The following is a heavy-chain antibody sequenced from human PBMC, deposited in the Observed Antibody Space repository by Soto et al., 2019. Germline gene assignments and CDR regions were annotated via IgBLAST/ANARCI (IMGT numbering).Heavy chain of an antibody. J-gene: IGHJ4*02. CDR2: IYYSGST. V-gene: IGHV4-59*01. Sequence: TSETLSLTCTVAGGSISSYDGSWIRQPPGKGLEWIGNIYYSGSTNYNPSLKSRVTISLDTSKNQFSVQLSSVTAADTAVYYCARDNYFAYWGQGTLVTVSS. CDR1: GGSISSYD. CDR3: ARDNYFAY.